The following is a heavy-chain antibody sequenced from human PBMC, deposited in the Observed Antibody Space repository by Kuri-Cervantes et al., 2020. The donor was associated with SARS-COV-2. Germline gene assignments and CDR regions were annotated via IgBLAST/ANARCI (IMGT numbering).Heavy chain of an antibody. CDR1: GGTFSSYA. Sequence: SVKVSCKASGGTFSSYAISWVRQAPGQGLEWLGRIIPIFGTANYAQKFQGRVTITADESTSTAYMELSRLRSDDTAVYYCARVPYSNYDWFDPWGQGTLVTVSS. J-gene: IGHJ5*02. D-gene: IGHD4-11*01. V-gene: IGHV1-69*13. CDR3: ARVPYSNYDWFDP. CDR2: IIPIFGTA.